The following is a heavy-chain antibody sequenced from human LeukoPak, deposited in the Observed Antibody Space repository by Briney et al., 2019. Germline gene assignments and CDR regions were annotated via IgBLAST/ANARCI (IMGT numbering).Heavy chain of an antibody. D-gene: IGHD5-24*01. V-gene: IGHV3-23*01. CDR2: ISGSSTGWIT. CDR1: GFTFSTYA. CDR3: AKASPHGGETY. Sequence: GGSLRFSCAASGFTFSTYAMSWVRQAPEKGLEWVSSISGSSTGWITYYADSVKGRFTISRDNSKSTLYLQMNSLRAEDTAVYYCAKASPHGGETYWGQGTLVTVSS. J-gene: IGHJ4*02.